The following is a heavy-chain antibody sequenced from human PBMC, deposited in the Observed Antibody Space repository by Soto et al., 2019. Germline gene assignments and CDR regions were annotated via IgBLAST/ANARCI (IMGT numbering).Heavy chain of an antibody. CDR1: GFTFSNAW. D-gene: IGHD2-2*01. J-gene: IGHJ3*02. V-gene: IGHV3-15*01. Sequence: EVQLVESGGGLVKPGGSLRLSCAASGFTFSNAWMSWVRQAPGKGLEWVGRIKSKTDGGTTDYAAPVKGRFTISRDDSKNTLYLQMNSLKTEDTAVYYCTTRLVVVPAAMASLVAFDIWGQGTMVTVSS. CDR3: TTRLVVVPAAMASLVAFDI. CDR2: IKSKTDGGTT.